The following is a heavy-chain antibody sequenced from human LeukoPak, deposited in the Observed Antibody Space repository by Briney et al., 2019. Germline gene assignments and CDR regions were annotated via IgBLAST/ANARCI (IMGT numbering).Heavy chain of an antibody. J-gene: IGHJ3*02. Sequence: PGGSLRLSCAASGFTFSSYWMSWVRQAPGKGLEWVANIKQDGSEKYYVDSVKGRFTISRDNAKNSLYLQMNSLRVEDTAVYYCAREGSGDAFDIWGQGTMVTVSS. V-gene: IGHV3-7*01. CDR1: GFTFSSYW. CDR2: IKQDGSEK. D-gene: IGHD2-15*01. CDR3: AREGSGDAFDI.